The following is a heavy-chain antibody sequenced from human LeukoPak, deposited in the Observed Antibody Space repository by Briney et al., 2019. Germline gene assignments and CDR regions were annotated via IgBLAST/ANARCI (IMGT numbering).Heavy chain of an antibody. J-gene: IGHJ3*02. CDR1: GFTFSSYS. V-gene: IGHV3-21*01. D-gene: IGHD6-6*01. Sequence: GGSLRLSCAASGFTFSSYSMNWVRQAPGKGLNGFSSISSSSSYIYYADSVKGRFTISRDNAKNSLYLQMNSLRAEDTAVYYCARGSSGSSSSMSAFDIWGQGTMVTVSS. CDR2: ISSSSSYI. CDR3: ARGSSGSSSSMSAFDI.